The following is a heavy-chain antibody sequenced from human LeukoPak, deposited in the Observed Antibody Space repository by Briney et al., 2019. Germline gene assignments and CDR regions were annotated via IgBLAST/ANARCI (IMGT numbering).Heavy chain of an antibody. CDR2: ISSSSSTI. CDR3: ARDWDCSSTSCPGDY. V-gene: IGHV3-48*01. CDR1: GFTFSSHS. D-gene: IGHD2-2*01. Sequence: GGSLILSCAASGFTFSSHSMNWVRQAPGKGLEWVSYISSSSSTIYYADSVKGRFTISRDNAKNSLYLQMNSLRAEDTAVYYCARDWDCSSTSCPGDYWGQGTLVTVSS. J-gene: IGHJ4*02.